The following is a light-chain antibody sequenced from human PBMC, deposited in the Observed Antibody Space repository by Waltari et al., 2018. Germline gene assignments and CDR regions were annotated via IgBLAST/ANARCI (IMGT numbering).Light chain of an antibody. CDR3: QKYDRLPAT. CDR2: GAS. Sequence: CRASQIVSRFLAWYQQKPGQAPRLLMYGASTRATGIPDRFSGSGSGTDFSLTISRLETEDFAVYYCQKYDRLPATFGQGTKVEIK. V-gene: IGKV3-20*01. CDR1: QIVSRF. J-gene: IGKJ1*01.